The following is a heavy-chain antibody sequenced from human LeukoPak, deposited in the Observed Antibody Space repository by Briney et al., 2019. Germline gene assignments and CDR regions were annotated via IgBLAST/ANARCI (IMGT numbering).Heavy chain of an antibody. Sequence: KSGGSLRLSCTASGFTFNTYSMNWVRQAPGKGLEWVSSISSSSGYMSHADAVKGRFTISRDNAKNSLYLQMSSLRAEDTAVYYCARVGYYDFWSGYYWGQGTLVTVSS. D-gene: IGHD3-3*01. J-gene: IGHJ4*02. CDR2: ISSSSGYM. CDR3: ARVGYYDFWSGYY. CDR1: GFTFNTYS. V-gene: IGHV3-21*01.